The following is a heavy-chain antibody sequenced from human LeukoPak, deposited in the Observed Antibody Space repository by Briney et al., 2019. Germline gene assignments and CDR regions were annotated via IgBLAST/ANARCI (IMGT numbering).Heavy chain of an antibody. CDR1: GFTFSSYG. Sequence: GGSLRLSCAASGFTFSSYGINWVRQAPGKGLEWVSHITSSGDITHYADSVKGRFTVSRDNAKNSLYLQMNSLRAEDTAVYYCARENAVATGAFDYWGQGTLDTVSS. V-gene: IGHV3-48*01. J-gene: IGHJ4*02. D-gene: IGHD5-12*01. CDR2: ITSSGDIT. CDR3: ARENAVATGAFDY.